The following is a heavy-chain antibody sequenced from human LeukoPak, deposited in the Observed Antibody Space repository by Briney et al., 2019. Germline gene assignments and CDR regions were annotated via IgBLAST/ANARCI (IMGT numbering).Heavy chain of an antibody. V-gene: IGHV3-23*01. CDR1: GFTFDDYA. CDR3: AAYYYDTSGYTEY. J-gene: IGHJ4*02. D-gene: IGHD3-22*01. CDR2: ITGGGRTT. Sequence: PGGSLRLSCAASGFTFDDYAMNWVRQAPGKGLEWVSAITGGGRTTFYGDSVKGRFTISRDNSKKMLWLQMNSLRAEDTAVYYCAAYYYDTSGYTEYWGQGALVTVSS.